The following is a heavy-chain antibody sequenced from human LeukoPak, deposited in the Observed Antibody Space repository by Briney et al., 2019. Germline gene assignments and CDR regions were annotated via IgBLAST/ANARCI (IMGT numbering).Heavy chain of an antibody. D-gene: IGHD5-24*01. J-gene: IGHJ4*02. CDR3: ARDGGYNYGRAHFDY. V-gene: IGHV3-7*03. CDR2: TNQDGSAK. Sequence: PGGSLRLSCAACGFSFSSYWMSWVRQAPGKGLEWVANTNQDGSAKNYVDSVRGRFTISRDNAKNSLYLQMNSLRAEDTAVYYCARDGGYNYGRAHFDYWGQGTLVTVSS. CDR1: GFSFSSYW.